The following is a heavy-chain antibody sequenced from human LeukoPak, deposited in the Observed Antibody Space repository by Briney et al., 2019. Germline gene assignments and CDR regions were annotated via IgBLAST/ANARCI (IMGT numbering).Heavy chain of an antibody. Sequence: ASVKVSCKASGYTFTSYYMHWVRQAPGQGLEWMGIINPSGGSTSYAQKFQGRVTMTRDTSTSTVYMELSSLRSEDTAVYYCARSVLYYDFWSGYYTGDRSSSAFDIWGQGTMVTVSS. V-gene: IGHV1-46*01. CDR3: ARSVLYYDFWSGYYTGDRSSSAFDI. CDR2: INPSGGST. J-gene: IGHJ3*02. CDR1: GYTFTSYY. D-gene: IGHD3-3*01.